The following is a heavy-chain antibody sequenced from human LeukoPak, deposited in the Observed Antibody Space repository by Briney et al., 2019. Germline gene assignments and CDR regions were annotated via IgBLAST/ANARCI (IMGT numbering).Heavy chain of an antibody. Sequence: EAGGSLRLSCAASGFTFDDYAMHWVRQAPGKGLEWVSGISWNSGSIGYADSVKGRFTISRDNAKNSLYLQMNSLRAEDTALYYCAKDREWLSTYILDYWGQGTLVTVSS. CDR3: AKDREWLSTYILDY. V-gene: IGHV3-9*01. CDR2: ISWNSGSI. D-gene: IGHD3-3*01. J-gene: IGHJ4*02. CDR1: GFTFDDYA.